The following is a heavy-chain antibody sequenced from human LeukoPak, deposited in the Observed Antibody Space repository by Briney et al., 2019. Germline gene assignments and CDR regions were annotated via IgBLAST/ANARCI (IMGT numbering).Heavy chain of an antibody. D-gene: IGHD2-2*01. V-gene: IGHV3-23*01. CDR3: AKALGPRRVPAAMDV. CDR2: ISGSGGST. J-gene: IGHJ6*04. CDR1: GFTFSSYA. Sequence: GGSLRLSCAASGFTFSSYAMSWVRQAPGKGLEWVSAISGSGGSTYYADSVKGRFTISRDNSKNTLYLQINSLRAEDTAVYYCAKALGPRRVPAAMDVWGKGTTVTVSS.